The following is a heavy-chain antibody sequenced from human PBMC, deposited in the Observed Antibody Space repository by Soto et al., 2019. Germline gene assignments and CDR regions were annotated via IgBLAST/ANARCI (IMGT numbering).Heavy chain of an antibody. D-gene: IGHD3-9*01. Sequence: QVQLQQWGAGLLKPSETLSLTCAVYGGSFSGYYWSWIRQPPGKGLEWIGEINHSGSTNYNPSLKRRVTISVETSKTQFSLKLSSVTAADTAVYYCAGGGDYDIQGGFDPWGQGTLVTVSS. CDR1: GGSFSGYY. J-gene: IGHJ5*02. CDR3: AGGGDYDIQGGFDP. V-gene: IGHV4-34*01. CDR2: INHSGST.